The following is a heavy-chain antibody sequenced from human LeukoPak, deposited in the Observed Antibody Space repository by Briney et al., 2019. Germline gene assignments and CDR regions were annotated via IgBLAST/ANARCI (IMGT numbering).Heavy chain of an antibody. D-gene: IGHD4-17*01. CDR3: ASLRPTAPLGFFFDY. V-gene: IGHV4-59*08. CDR2: IYDSGST. CDR1: GGSISSYY. J-gene: IGHJ4*02. Sequence: SETLSLTCTVSGGSISSYYWSWIRQPPGKGLEWIGYIYDSGSTYYNPSLKSRVTISVDTSKNQFSLKLSSVTAADTAVYYCASLRPTAPLGFFFDYWGQGTLVTVSS.